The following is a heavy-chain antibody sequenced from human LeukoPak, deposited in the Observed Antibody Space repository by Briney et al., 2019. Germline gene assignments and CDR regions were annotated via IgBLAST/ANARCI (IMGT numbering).Heavy chain of an antibody. Sequence: GGSLRLSCAASGFAFSSYAMSWVRQAPGKGLEWVSAISGSGVSTYYADSVKGRFTISRDSSKNTLYLQMNSLRAEDTAVYYCAKNRYGYGDYATFDYWGQGTLVTVSS. CDR2: ISGSGVST. CDR1: GFAFSSYA. CDR3: AKNRYGYGDYATFDY. J-gene: IGHJ4*02. D-gene: IGHD4-17*01. V-gene: IGHV3-23*01.